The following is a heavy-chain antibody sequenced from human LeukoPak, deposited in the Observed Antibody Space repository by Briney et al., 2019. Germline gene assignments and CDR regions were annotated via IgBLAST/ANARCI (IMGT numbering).Heavy chain of an antibody. D-gene: IGHD3-10*01. V-gene: IGHV3-30*02. CDR3: AKDYSKTSYYGSGTYYRPKWFDP. Sequence: GGSLRLSCAASGFTFSSYGMHWVRQAPGKGLEWVAFIRYDGSNKYYADSVKGRFTISRDNSKNTLYLQMDSLRAEDTAVYYCAKDYSKTSYYGSGTYYRPKWFDPWGQGTLVTVSS. CDR1: GFTFSSYG. CDR2: IRYDGSNK. J-gene: IGHJ5*02.